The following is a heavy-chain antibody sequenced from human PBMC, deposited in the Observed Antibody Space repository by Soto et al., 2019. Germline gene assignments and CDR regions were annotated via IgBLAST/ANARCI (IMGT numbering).Heavy chain of an antibody. CDR1: GGSFSGYY. CDR3: ARTLAELSFYGMDV. V-gene: IGHV4-34*01. CDR2: IKHRGST. D-gene: IGHD3-16*02. J-gene: IGHJ6*02. Sequence: QVQLQQCGAGLLKPSETLSLTCAVYGGSFSGYYWSWIRQPPGKGLEWIGEIKHRGSTNYNPSLKSRVTISVDTSKNQFSLKLSSVTAADTAVYYCARTLAELSFYGMDVWGQGTTVTVSS.